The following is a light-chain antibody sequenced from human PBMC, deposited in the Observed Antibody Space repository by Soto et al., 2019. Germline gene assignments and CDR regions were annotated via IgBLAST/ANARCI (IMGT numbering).Light chain of an antibody. Sequence: DIQMTQSPSTLSASVGDIVTITCRASQSISSWLAWYQQKPGKAPKLLIYKASSLESGVPSRFSGSGSGTEFTLTISSLQPDDFATYSCQQYNSYFTFGGGTKVEIK. CDR2: KAS. V-gene: IGKV1-5*03. CDR1: QSISSW. J-gene: IGKJ4*01. CDR3: QQYNSYFT.